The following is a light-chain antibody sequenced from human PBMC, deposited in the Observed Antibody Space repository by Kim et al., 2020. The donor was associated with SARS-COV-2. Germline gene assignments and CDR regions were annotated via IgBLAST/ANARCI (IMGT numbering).Light chain of an antibody. CDR3: QQYYSYPRT. V-gene: IGKV1-8*01. CDR1: QGISSY. CDR2: AAS. Sequence: AIRITQSPSSLSAPTGDRVTITCRASQGISSYLAWYQQKPGKAPKLLIYAASTLQSGVPSRFSGSGSGTDFTLTISCLQSEDFATYYCQQYYSYPRTFGQGTKVDIK. J-gene: IGKJ1*01.